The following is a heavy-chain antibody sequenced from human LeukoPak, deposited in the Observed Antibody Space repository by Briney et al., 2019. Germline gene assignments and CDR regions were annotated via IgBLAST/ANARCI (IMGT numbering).Heavy chain of an antibody. CDR3: ARGPRIAAAVGSYYYMDV. V-gene: IGHV4-59*01. CDR2: IYYSGST. D-gene: IGHD6-13*01. Sequence: PSETLSLTCTVSGGSISSYYWSWIRQPPGKGLEWIGYIYYSGSTNYNPSLKSRVTISVDTSKNQFSLKLSSVTAADTAVYYCARGPRIAAAVGSYYYMDVWGKGTTVTVSS. CDR1: GGSISSYY. J-gene: IGHJ6*03.